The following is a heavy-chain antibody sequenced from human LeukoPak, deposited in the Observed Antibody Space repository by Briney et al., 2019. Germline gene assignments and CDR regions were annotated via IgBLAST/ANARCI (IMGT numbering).Heavy chain of an antibody. CDR1: GGSIISSSYS. J-gene: IGHJ5*02. V-gene: IGHV4-39*01. D-gene: IGHD3-3*01. CDR3: ARCLISTYDTLKWFDP. CDR2: IYYSGNT. Sequence: SETLSLTCTVSGGSIISSSYSWGWIRQPPGKGLEWLGSIYYSGNTYYNSSLKGRVTISVDTSKSQFSLKLGSVTAADTAVYYCARCLISTYDTLKWFDPWGQGTLVTVFS.